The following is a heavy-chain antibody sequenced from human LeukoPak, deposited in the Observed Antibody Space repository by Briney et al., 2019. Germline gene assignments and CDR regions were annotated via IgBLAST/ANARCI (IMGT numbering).Heavy chain of an antibody. CDR1: GGSISNYY. J-gene: IGHJ4*02. Sequence: PSETLSLTCTVSGGSISNYYWSWIRQPPGKGLEWIGHIYSTGSTTYSPSLKSRVIMSVDTSKNQFSLKVTSVTAADTAVYYCARHRPDGSYPLDSGGQGALVTVSS. V-gene: IGHV4-59*08. CDR3: ARHRPDGSYPLDS. D-gene: IGHD5-24*01. CDR2: IYSTGST.